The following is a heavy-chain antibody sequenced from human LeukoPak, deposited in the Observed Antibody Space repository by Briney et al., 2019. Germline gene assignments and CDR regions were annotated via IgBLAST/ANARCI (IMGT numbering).Heavy chain of an antibody. V-gene: IGHV1-58*01. Sequence: SVKVSCKASGFTFTSSAVQWVRQARGQRLEWIGWIVVGSGNTNYAQKFQERVTITRDMSTSTAYMELSSLRSEDTAVYYCAADPYYYDSSGYSNWFDPWGQGTLVTVSS. D-gene: IGHD3-22*01. J-gene: IGHJ5*02. CDR1: GFTFTSSA. CDR3: AADPYYYDSSGYSNWFDP. CDR2: IVVGSGNT.